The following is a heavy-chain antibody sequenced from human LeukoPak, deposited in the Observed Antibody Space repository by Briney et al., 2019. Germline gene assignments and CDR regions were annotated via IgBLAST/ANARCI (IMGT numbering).Heavy chain of an antibody. V-gene: IGHV3-23*01. J-gene: IGHJ4*02. D-gene: IGHD3-9*01. CDR1: GFIFSSYA. CDR2: ISASGANT. Sequence: GGSLRLSCAGSGFIFSSYALSSVRHAPGKWLEWVSAISASGANTYYADSVRGRFTIARDNSKNSLGMQMNTLRAEDTAVYYCASTKQARRYFDYWGQGTLVTVSS. CDR3: ASTKQARRYFDY.